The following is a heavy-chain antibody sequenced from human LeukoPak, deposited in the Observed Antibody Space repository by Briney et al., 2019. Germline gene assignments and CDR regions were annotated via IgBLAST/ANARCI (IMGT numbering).Heavy chain of an antibody. D-gene: IGHD1-26*01. CDR2: ISGSGDNM. V-gene: IGHV3-23*01. CDR3: ARDGYSGSYYRLYYFFMDV. J-gene: IGHJ6*03. CDR1: KFTFNNYA. Sequence: GGSLRLSCLASKFTFNNYAMTWVRQAPGKGLEWVSSISGSGDNMDYANSVKGRFTISRDNSENTLYLQMNSLRGEDTAVYYCARDGYSGSYYRLYYFFMDVWGKGTTVTVSS.